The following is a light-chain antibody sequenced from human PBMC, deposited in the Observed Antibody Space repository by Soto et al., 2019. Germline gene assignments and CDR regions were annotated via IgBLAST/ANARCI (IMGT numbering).Light chain of an antibody. V-gene: IGKV3-15*01. CDR3: QQYNNWPPIT. Sequence: ETVLRQSPGTLSLSPGESAILSCRASQSVSSNLAWYQQKPGQAPRLLIYGASTRATGIPARFSGSGSGTEFTLTISSLQFEDFAVYYCQQYNNWPPITFGQGTRLEIK. CDR1: QSVSSN. CDR2: GAS. J-gene: IGKJ5*01.